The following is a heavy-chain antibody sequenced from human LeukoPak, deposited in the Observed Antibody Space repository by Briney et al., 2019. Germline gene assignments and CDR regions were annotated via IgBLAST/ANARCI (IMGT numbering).Heavy chain of an antibody. CDR1: GYTFTSYD. CDR3: ARSVGGDQLLLGSHYYFDY. V-gene: IGHV1-8*01. Sequence: GASVKVSCKASGYTFTSYDINWVRQATGQGLEWMGWMNPNSGNTGYAQKFQGRVTMTRNTSISTAYMELSSLRSEDTAVYYCARSVGGDQLLLGSHYYFDYWGQGTLVTVSS. CDR2: MNPNSGNT. J-gene: IGHJ4*02. D-gene: IGHD2-2*01.